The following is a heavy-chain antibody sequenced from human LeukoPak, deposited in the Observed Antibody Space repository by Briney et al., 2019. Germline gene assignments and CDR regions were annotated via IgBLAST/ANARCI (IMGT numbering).Heavy chain of an antibody. Sequence: ASVKVSCKASGYTFTSYDINWVRQAPGQGLEWMGWMNPNSGNTGYAQKFQGRVTMTRNTSISTAYMELSSLRSEDTAVYYCARGFSSGWYANKYYFDYWGQGTLVAVSS. CDR3: ARGFSSGWYANKYYFDY. V-gene: IGHV1-8*01. CDR2: MNPNSGNT. CDR1: GYTFTSYD. D-gene: IGHD6-19*01. J-gene: IGHJ4*02.